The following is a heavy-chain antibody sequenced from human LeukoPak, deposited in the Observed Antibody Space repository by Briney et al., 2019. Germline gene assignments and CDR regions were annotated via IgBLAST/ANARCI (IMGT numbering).Heavy chain of an antibody. CDR3: AGGIVATTDFDY. CDR2: IFYSGST. CDR1: SGSISTSNYY. Sequence: PSETLSLTCTVSSGSISTSNYYWGWVRQPPGKALEWIGNIFYSGSTNYNPSLKSRVTISVDTSKNQFSLKLSSVTAADTAVYYCAGGIVATTDFDYWGQGTLVTVSS. V-gene: IGHV4-61*05. D-gene: IGHD5-12*01. J-gene: IGHJ4*02.